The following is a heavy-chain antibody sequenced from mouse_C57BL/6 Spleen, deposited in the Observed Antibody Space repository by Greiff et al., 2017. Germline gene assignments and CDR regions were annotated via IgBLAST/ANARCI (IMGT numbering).Heavy chain of an antibody. Sequence: EVKLVESGGGLVKPGGSLKLSCAASGFTFSDYGMHWVRQAPEKGLEWVAYISSGSSTIYYADTVKGRFTISRDNAKNTLFLQMTSLRSEDTAMYYCARNCDRFAYCAMDYWGQGTSVTVSS. CDR3: ARNCDRFAYCAMDY. CDR1: GFTFSDYG. V-gene: IGHV5-17*01. J-gene: IGHJ4*01. CDR2: ISSGSSTI. D-gene: IGHD4-1*01.